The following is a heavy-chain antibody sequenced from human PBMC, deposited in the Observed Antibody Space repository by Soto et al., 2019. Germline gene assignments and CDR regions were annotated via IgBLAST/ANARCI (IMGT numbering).Heavy chain of an antibody. CDR2: ISGSGGST. D-gene: IGHD2-15*01. V-gene: IGHV3-23*01. CDR1: GLTIISYA. Sequence: GGPLRLSCAAAGLTIISYAMSWVLKAPGKGLEWVSAISGSGGSTYYADSVKGRFTISRDNSKNTLYLQMNSLRAEDTAVYYCASGDPLLQFDYWGQGTLVTVSS. CDR3: ASGDPLLQFDY. J-gene: IGHJ4*02.